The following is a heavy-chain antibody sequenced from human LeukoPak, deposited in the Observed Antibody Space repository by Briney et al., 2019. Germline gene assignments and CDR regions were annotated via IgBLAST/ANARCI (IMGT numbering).Heavy chain of an antibody. D-gene: IGHD6-19*01. CDR1: GGTFSSYA. J-gene: IGHJ4*02. V-gene: IGHV1-69*13. CDR3: ARDQGASSGWYDGDYFDY. Sequence: SVKVSCKASGGTFSSYAISWVRQAPGQGLGWMGGIIPIFGTANYAQKFQGRVTITADESTSTAYMELSSLRSEDTAVYYCARDQGASSGWYDGDYFDYWGQGTLVTVSS. CDR2: IIPIFGTA.